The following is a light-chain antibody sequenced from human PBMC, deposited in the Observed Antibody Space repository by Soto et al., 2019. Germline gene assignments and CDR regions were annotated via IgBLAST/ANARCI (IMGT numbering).Light chain of an antibody. Sequence: QSLLTQPPSVSAAPGQKVTISCSGSSSNIGNNYVSWYQQLPGTAPKLLIYDNNKRPSGIPDRFSGSKSGTSATLGITGLQTGDEADYYCGTWDSRMSSGAVVGTWTKVTVL. CDR2: DNN. V-gene: IGLV1-51*01. J-gene: IGLJ1*01. CDR1: SSNIGNNY. CDR3: GTWDSRMSSGAV.